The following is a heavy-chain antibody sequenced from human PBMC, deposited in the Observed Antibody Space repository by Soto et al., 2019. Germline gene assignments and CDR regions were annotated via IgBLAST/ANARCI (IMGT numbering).Heavy chain of an antibody. D-gene: IGHD6-13*01. CDR1: GGTFSSYA. CDR2: IIPIFGTA. V-gene: IGHV1-69*13. CDR3: ASPTIAAAGTAFDY. Sequence: ASVKVSCKASGGTFSSYAISWVRQAPGQGLEWMGGIIPIFGTANYAQKIQGRVTITADESTSTAYMELSSLRSEDTAVYYCASPTIAAAGTAFDYWGQGTLVTVSS. J-gene: IGHJ4*02.